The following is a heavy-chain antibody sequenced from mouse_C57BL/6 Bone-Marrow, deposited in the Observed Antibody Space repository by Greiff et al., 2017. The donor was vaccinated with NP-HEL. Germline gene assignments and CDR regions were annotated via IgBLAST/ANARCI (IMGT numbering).Heavy chain of an antibody. CDR2: IYPRSGNT. CDR3: ARSYAMDY. CDR1: GYTFTSYG. Sequence: VQLQQSGAELARPGASVKLSCKASGYTFTSYGISWVKQRPGQGLEWIGEIYPRSGNTYYNEKFKGKATLTADKSSSTAYMELRSLTSEDSAVYFCARSYAMDYWGQGTSVTVSS. J-gene: IGHJ4*01. V-gene: IGHV1-81*01.